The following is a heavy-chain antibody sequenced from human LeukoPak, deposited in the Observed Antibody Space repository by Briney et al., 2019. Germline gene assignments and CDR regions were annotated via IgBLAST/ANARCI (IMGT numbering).Heavy chain of an antibody. J-gene: IGHJ4*02. CDR1: GFSLSTSGMC. Sequence: SGPALLKPTETLTLTCTFSGFSLSTSGMCVSWIRQPPGKALEWLARIDYDDDKYYSTSLKTRLTISKDTSKNQVVLTMTNMDPVDTATYYCARIQSDSYGRYYFDYWGQGTLVTVSS. V-gene: IGHV2-70*11. D-gene: IGHD5-18*01. CDR2: IDYDDDK. CDR3: ARIQSDSYGRYYFDY.